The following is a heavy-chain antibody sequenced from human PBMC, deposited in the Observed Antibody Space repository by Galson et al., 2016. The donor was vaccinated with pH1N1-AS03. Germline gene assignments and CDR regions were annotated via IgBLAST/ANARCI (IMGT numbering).Heavy chain of an antibody. J-gene: IGHJ3*02. CDR3: ARDRHDYGPDPFDI. CDR1: GASISDGGYY. CDR2: IYYSGST. Sequence: TLSLTCTVSGASISDGGYYWSWIRHFPGKGLEWTGYIYYSGSTYYNPSLKSRLTISVDTSKNQFSLRLNSVTAADTAVYYCARDRHDYGPDPFDIWGQGTMVTVSS. V-gene: IGHV4-31*03. D-gene: IGHD4-17*01.